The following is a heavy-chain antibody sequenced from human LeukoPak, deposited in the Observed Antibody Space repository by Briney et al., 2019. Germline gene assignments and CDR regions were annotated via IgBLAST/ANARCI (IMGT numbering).Heavy chain of an antibody. J-gene: IGHJ5*02. V-gene: IGHV1-18*01. CDR3: ARDVLRFLAGSRGCWFDP. CDR2: ISAYNGNT. Sequence: ASVKVSCKASGYTFTSYGISWVRQAPGQGLEWMGWISAYNGNTNYAQKLQGRVTMTTDTSTSTAYMELRSLRSDDTAVYYCARDVLRFLAGSRGCWFDPWGQGTLVTVSS. D-gene: IGHD3-3*01. CDR1: GYTFTSYG.